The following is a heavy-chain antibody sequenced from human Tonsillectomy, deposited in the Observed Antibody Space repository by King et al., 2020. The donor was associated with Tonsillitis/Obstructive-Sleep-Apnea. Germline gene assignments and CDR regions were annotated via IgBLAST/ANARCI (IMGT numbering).Heavy chain of an antibody. D-gene: IGHD5-18*01. CDR3: AKNTGYSYGEFDY. V-gene: IGHV3-9*01. Sequence: VQLVESGGGLVQPGRSLRLSCAASGFTFDDYPMHWVRQAPGKGLEWVSGISWTSGSIGYADSVKGRFTISRDNAKKSLYLQMNSLRGEDTALYYCAKNTGYSYGEFDYWGQGTLVTVSS. J-gene: IGHJ4*02. CDR2: ISWTSGSI. CDR1: GFTFDDYP.